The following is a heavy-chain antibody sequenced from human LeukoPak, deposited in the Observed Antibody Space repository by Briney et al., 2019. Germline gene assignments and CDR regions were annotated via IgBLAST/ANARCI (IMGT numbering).Heavy chain of an antibody. CDR2: ISAYNGNT. V-gene: IGHV1-18*01. CDR3: ARVGDVLRFLEWLPPCYYGMDV. J-gene: IGHJ6*02. Sequence: ASVKVSCKASGYTFTSYGISWVRQAPGQGLEWMGWISAYNGNTNYAQKLQGRVTMTTDTSTSTAYMELRSLRSDDTAVYYCARVGDVLRFLEWLPPCYYGMDVWGQGTTVTVSS. CDR1: GYTFTSYG. D-gene: IGHD3-3*01.